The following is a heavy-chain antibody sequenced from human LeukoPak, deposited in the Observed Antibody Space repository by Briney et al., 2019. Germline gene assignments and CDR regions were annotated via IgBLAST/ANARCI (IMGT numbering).Heavy chain of an antibody. Sequence: GRSLRLSCAASGFTFSSYGMHWVRQAPGKGLEWVAVIWYDGSNKYYADSVKGRFTISRDNSKNTLYLQMDSLRAEDTAVYYCARALRIIPAAIGFYYYYGMDVWGQGTTVTVSS. J-gene: IGHJ6*02. V-gene: IGHV3-33*01. CDR1: GFTFSSYG. CDR3: ARALRIIPAAIGFYYYYGMDV. D-gene: IGHD2-2*01. CDR2: IWYDGSNK.